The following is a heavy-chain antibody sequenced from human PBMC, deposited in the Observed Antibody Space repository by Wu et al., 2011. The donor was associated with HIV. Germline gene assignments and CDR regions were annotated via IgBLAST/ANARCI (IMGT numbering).Heavy chain of an antibody. CDR3: AREEGGDFYYGSGSYMS. J-gene: IGHJ5*02. Sequence: QVQLVQSGTEVKKPGASVKVSCKASGYTFTSYGISWVRQAPGQGLEWMGWISAYNGNTNYAQKLQGRVTMTTDTSTSTAYLELRSLRSDDTAVYYCAREEGGDFYYGSGSYMSWGQGTLVTVSS. CDR2: ISAYNGNT. D-gene: IGHD3-10*01. CDR1: GYTFTSYG. V-gene: IGHV1-18*01.